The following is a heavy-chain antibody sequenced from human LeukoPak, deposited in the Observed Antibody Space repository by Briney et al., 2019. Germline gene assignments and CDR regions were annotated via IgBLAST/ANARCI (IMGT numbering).Heavy chain of an antibody. CDR2: IYHTGSA. CDR1: GYSFTSGHY. Sequence: PSETLSLTCSVSGYSFTSGHYWGWIRQPPGKGLEWIANIYHTGSAHYNPSLKSRVTISVDTSKNQFSLKLSSVTAADTAVYYCARDPNGDYIGAFEMWGPGTMVTVSS. J-gene: IGHJ3*02. D-gene: IGHD4-17*01. CDR3: ARDPNGDYIGAFEM. V-gene: IGHV4-38-2*02.